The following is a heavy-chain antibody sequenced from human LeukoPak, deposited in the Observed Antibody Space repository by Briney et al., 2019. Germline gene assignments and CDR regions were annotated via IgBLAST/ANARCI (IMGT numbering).Heavy chain of an antibody. V-gene: IGHV3-23*01. J-gene: IGHJ5*02. CDR2: ISGSGGST. Sequence: GGSLRLSCAASGFTFSSYGMSWVRQAPGKGLEWVSAISGSGGSTYYADSVKGWFTISRDNSKNTLYLQMNSLRAEDTAVYYCAKDALIYYYGSGSLNWFDPWGQGTLVTVSS. CDR3: AKDALIYYYGSGSLNWFDP. D-gene: IGHD3-10*01. CDR1: GFTFSSYG.